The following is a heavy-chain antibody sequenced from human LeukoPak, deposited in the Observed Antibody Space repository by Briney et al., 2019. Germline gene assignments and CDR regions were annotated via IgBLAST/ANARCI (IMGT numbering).Heavy chain of an antibody. CDR1: GYTFTGYY. CDR3: ARLEMATIPSGYFDY. J-gene: IGHJ4*02. D-gene: IGHD5-24*01. CDR2: INPNSGGT. Sequence: ASVKVSCKASGYTFTGYYMHWVRQAPGRGLEWMGWINPNSGGTNYAQKFQGRVTMTRDTSISTAYMELSRLRSDDTAVYYCARLEMATIPSGYFDYWGQGTLVTVSS. V-gene: IGHV1-2*02.